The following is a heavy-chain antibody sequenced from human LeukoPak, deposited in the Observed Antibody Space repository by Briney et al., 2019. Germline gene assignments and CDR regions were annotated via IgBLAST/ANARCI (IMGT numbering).Heavy chain of an antibody. D-gene: IGHD4-11*01. CDR2: IWCDATKQ. J-gene: IGHJ4*02. V-gene: IGHV3-33*06. CDR1: GFTLSHLR. Sequence: PSGSLSLSCAASGFTLSHLRMHWVRQAAGKGLEWVAGIWCDATKQYNGDSVRGRATIFRDNFKKTVLLQMDGLGAEEAAVYYCAKDGQRGFHYSNSLEHWGQGSLVTVSS. CDR3: AKDGQRGFHYSNSLEH.